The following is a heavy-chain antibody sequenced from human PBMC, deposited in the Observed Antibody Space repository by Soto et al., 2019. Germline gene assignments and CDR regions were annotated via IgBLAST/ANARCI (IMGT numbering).Heavy chain of an antibody. CDR1: GYTFTSYA. V-gene: IGHV1-3*01. D-gene: IGHD6-13*01. CDR3: ANTRAAGKYYYYGMDV. CDR2: INAGNGNT. Sequence: GASVKVSCKASGYTFTSYAMHWVRQAPGQRLEWMGWINAGNGNTKYSQKFQGRVTITRDTSASTAYMELSSLRSDDTAVYYCANTRAAGKYYYYGMDVWGQGTTVTVSS. J-gene: IGHJ6*02.